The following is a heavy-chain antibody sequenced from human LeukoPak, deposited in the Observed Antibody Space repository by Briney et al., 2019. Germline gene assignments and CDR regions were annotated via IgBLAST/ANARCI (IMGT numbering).Heavy chain of an antibody. V-gene: IGHV4-59*01. CDR2: IYYSGST. CDR3: ARGEDIVVVPAAGWFDP. D-gene: IGHD2-2*01. CDR1: GGSISSYY. J-gene: IGHJ5*02. Sequence: SETLSLTCTVSGGSISSYYLSWIRQPPGKGLEWIGYIYYSGSTNYNPSLKSRVTISVDTSKNQFSLKLSSVTAADTAVYYCARGEDIVVVPAAGWFDPWGQGTLVTVSS.